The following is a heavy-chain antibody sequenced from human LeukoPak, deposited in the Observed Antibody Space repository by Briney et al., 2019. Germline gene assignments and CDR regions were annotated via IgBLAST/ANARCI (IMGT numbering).Heavy chain of an antibody. Sequence: SQTLSLTCAISGDSFSSNSVTWNWIRQSPSRGLEWLGRTYYRSTWYNDPAVSVRGRITVNPETSKNQFSLHLNSVPLEDTAVYYCARKLTHYDGFDPWGQGIPVTVST. J-gene: IGHJ5*02. D-gene: IGHD4-17*01. CDR2: TYYRSTWYN. CDR3: ARKLTHYDGFDP. CDR1: GDSFSSNSVT. V-gene: IGHV6-1*01.